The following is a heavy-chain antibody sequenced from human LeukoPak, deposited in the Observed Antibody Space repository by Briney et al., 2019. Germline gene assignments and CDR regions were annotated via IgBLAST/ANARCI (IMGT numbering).Heavy chain of an antibody. CDR2: INPSGGST. J-gene: IGHJ4*02. CDR1: GYTFTTYY. Sequence: ASAKVSCKASGYTFTTYYMHWVRQAPGQGLEWMGIINPSGGSTTYAQNFQGRVTMTRDTSTSAVYMEVSSLRSEDTAVYYCARTSLDGSGNSDSWGQGTLVTVSS. CDR3: ARTSLDGSGNSDS. D-gene: IGHD3-22*01. V-gene: IGHV1-46*01.